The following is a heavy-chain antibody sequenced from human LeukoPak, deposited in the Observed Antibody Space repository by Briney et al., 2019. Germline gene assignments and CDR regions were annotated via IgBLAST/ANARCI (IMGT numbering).Heavy chain of an antibody. D-gene: IGHD5-18*01. CDR3: ARGEDTAMVPYY. CDR1: TRSISSYY. Sequence: SETLSLTCPVATRSISSYYWSWIRQPPGKGLEWIGYIYYSGSTNYNPSLKSRVTISVDTSKNQFSLKLSSVTAADTAVYFCARGEDTAMVPYYWGQGTLVTVSS. V-gene: IGHV4-59*01. J-gene: IGHJ4*02. CDR2: IYYSGST.